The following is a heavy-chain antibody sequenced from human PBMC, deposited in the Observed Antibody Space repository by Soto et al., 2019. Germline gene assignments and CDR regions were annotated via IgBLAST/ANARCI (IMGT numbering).Heavy chain of an antibody. CDR2: ISYDGSNK. J-gene: IGHJ6*02. D-gene: IGHD3-10*01. Sequence: PGGSLRLSCAASGFTFSSYAMHWVRQAPGKGLEWVAVISYDGSNKYYADSVKGRFTISRDNSKNTLYLQMNSLRAEDTAVYYCARDGKYYGSGSMYYYGMDVWGQGTTVTVSS. CDR1: GFTFSSYA. V-gene: IGHV3-30-3*01. CDR3: ARDGKYYGSGSMYYYGMDV.